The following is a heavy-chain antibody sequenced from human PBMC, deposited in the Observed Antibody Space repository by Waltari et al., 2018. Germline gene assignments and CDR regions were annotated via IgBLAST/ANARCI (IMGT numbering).Heavy chain of an antibody. D-gene: IGHD3-3*01. V-gene: IGHV4-4*07. CDR1: GGSISSYY. Sequence: QVQLQESGPGLVKPSETLSLICNVSGGSISSYYWNWIRQPAGKGLEWIGRIYASGRTSYNPSLESRISMSVDTSKNHFSLKLSSVTAADTGVYYCAGSSNFGIYGLDVWGQGTTVVVSS. CDR2: IYASGRT. CDR3: AGSSNFGIYGLDV. J-gene: IGHJ6*02.